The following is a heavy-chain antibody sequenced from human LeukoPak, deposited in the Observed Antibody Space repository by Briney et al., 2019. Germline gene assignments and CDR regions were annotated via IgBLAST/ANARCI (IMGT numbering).Heavy chain of an antibody. CDR2: ISGSGGST. Sequence: GGTLRLSCAASGFTFSSYGMSWVRQAPGKGLEWVSAISGSGGSTYYADSVKGRFTISRDNSKNTLYLQMNSLRAEDTAVYYCTTELDIRPNHYWGQGTLVTVSS. D-gene: IGHD3-22*01. J-gene: IGHJ4*02. CDR1: GFTFSSYG. V-gene: IGHV3-23*01. CDR3: TTELDIRPNHY.